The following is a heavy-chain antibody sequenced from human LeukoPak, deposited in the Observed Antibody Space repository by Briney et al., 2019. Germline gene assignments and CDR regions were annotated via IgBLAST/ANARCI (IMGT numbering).Heavy chain of an antibody. D-gene: IGHD3-10*01. V-gene: IGHV1-8*01. Sequence: ASVKVSCKASGYTFTSYDINWVRQATGQGLEWMGWMNPNSGNTGYAQKFQGRVTMTRNTSISTAYMELSSLRSEDTAVYYCARGSITMVRGVRSDAFDIWGQGTMVIVSS. CDR1: GYTFTSYD. J-gene: IGHJ3*02. CDR3: ARGSITMVRGVRSDAFDI. CDR2: MNPNSGNT.